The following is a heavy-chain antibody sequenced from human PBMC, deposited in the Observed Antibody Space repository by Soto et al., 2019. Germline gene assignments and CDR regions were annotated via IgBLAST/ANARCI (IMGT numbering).Heavy chain of an antibody. D-gene: IGHD5-12*01. V-gene: IGHV4-59*08. CDR3: ATIVATTKDFYYYMDV. CDR1: GGSISSYY. J-gene: IGHJ6*03. CDR2: IYYNGNT. Sequence: PSETLSLTCTVSGGSISSYYWSLIRQPPGKGLEWIGYIYYNGNTNYNPSLKSRVTISVDTSKNQFSLKLSSVTAADTAVYYCATIVATTKDFYYYMDVWGKGTTVTVSS.